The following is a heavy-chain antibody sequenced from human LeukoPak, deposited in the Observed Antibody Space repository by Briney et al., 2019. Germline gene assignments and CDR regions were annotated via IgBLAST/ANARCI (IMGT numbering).Heavy chain of an antibody. CDR1: GGSISSSSYY. J-gene: IGHJ4*02. V-gene: IGHV4-61*02. CDR2: IYTSGGT. Sequence: SETLSLTCTVSGGSISSSSYYWSWIRQPAGKGLEWIGRIYTSGGTNYNPSLKSRVTMSVDTSKNQFSLKLSSVTAADTAVYYCAREYSGSYFGYFDYWGQGTLVTVSS. D-gene: IGHD1-26*01. CDR3: AREYSGSYFGYFDY.